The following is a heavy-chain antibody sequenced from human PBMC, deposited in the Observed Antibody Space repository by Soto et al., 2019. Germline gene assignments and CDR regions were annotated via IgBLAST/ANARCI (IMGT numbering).Heavy chain of an antibody. Sequence: GGSLRLSCAASGFTFSSYSMNWVRQAPGKGLEWVSYISSSSSTIYYADSVKGRFTISRDNAKNSLYLQMNSLRAEDTAVYYCARDPTFYYDILTGYYSFDYWGQGTLVTVSS. CDR1: GFTFSSYS. CDR2: ISSSSSTI. V-gene: IGHV3-48*01. J-gene: IGHJ4*02. CDR3: ARDPTFYYDILTGYYSFDY. D-gene: IGHD3-9*01.